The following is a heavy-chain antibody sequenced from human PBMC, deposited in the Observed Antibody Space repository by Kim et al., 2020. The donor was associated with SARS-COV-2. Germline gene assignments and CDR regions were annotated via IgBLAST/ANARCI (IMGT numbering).Heavy chain of an antibody. CDR3: ARGDCSSTSCYLLDY. D-gene: IGHD2-2*01. J-gene: IGHJ4*02. V-gene: IGHV3-30*07. Sequence: DSVKGPFTISRDNSKNTLYLQMNSLRAEDTAVYYCARGDCSSTSCYLLDYWGQGTLVTVSS.